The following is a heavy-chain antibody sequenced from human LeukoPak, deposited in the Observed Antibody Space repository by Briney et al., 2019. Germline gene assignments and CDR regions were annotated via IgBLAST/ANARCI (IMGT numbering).Heavy chain of an antibody. J-gene: IGHJ4*02. D-gene: IGHD6-19*01. V-gene: IGHV4-39*07. Sequence: PSETLSLTCSVSGGSVFLSYYYWGWARQPPGKARGWIGSVYYSGTTSSNLSLKSRVTISVDMSKNEFSLRLRAVTAADTAMYYCARGTLYSGWSYYFDDWGQGNQVTVSS. CDR2: VYYSGTT. CDR1: GGSVFLSYYY. CDR3: ARGTLYSGWSYYFDD.